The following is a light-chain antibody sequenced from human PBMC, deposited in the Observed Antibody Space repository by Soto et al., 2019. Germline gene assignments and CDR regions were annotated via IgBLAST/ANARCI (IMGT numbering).Light chain of an antibody. CDR3: QQRSNRIT. Sequence: EIVLTQSPATLSLSPGERATLSCRASQSVSSYLAWYQQKPGQAPGLLIYDASNRATGIPARFSGSGSGTDFTLTISSLEPEDFAVYYCQQRSNRITFGQGTRLEIK. CDR1: QSVSSY. V-gene: IGKV3-11*01. CDR2: DAS. J-gene: IGKJ5*01.